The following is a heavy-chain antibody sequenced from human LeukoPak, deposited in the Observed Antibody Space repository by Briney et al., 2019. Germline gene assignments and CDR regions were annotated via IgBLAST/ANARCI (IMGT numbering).Heavy chain of an antibody. CDR2: INHSGST. CDR3: ARLSVAVAGSRPFDY. J-gene: IGHJ4*02. D-gene: IGHD6-19*01. CDR1: GGSFSGYY. Sequence: PSETLSLTCAVYGGSFSGYYWSWIRQPPGKGLEWIGEINHSGSTYYNPSLKSRVTISVDTSKNQFSLKLSSVTAADTAVYYCARLSVAVAGSRPFDYWGQGTLVTVSS. V-gene: IGHV4-34*01.